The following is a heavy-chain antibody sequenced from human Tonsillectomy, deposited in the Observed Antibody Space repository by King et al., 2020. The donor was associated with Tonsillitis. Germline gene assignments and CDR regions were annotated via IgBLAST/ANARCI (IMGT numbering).Heavy chain of an antibody. CDR1: GYMLTSYG. D-gene: IGHD1-14*01. CDR3: ARAQGTSLENYYYYGMDV. J-gene: IGHJ6*02. V-gene: IGHV1-18*04. CDR2: ISAYNGNT. Sequence: VQLVESGAEVKKPGASVKVSCKASGYMLTSYGISWVRQAPGQGLEWMGWISAYNGNTKYAQKLQGRVIMTTDTSTSTACMELRSLRSDDTAVYYCARAQGTSLENYYYYGMDVWGQGPTVTVSS.